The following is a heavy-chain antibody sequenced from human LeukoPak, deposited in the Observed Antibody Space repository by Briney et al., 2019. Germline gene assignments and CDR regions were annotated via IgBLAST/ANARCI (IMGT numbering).Heavy chain of an antibody. V-gene: IGHV1-69*05. CDR1: GGTFSSYA. CDR3: AIEVWSGYYDYFDY. D-gene: IGHD3-3*01. Sequence: SVKVSCKASGGTFSSYAISWVRQAPGQGLEWMGRIVPIFGTANYAQKFQGRVTITTDESTSTAYMELSSLRSEDTAVYYCAIEVWSGYYDYFDYWGQGTLVTVSS. CDR2: IVPIFGTA. J-gene: IGHJ4*02.